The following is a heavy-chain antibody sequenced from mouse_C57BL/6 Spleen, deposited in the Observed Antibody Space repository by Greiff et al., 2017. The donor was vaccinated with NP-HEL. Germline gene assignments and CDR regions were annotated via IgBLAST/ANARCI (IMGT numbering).Heavy chain of an antibody. CDR2: ISDGGSST. Sequence: EVQGVESGGGLVKPGGSLKLSCAASGFTFSSYAMSWVRQTPEKRLEWVATISDGGSSTYYPDNVKGRFTISRDNAKNNLYLQMSHLKSEDTAMYYCARDKEGFAYWGQGTLVTVSA. J-gene: IGHJ3*01. CDR3: ARDKEGFAY. CDR1: GFTFSSYA. V-gene: IGHV5-4*01.